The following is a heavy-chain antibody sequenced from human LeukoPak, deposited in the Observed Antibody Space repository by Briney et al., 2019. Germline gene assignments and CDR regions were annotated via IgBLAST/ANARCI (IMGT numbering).Heavy chain of an antibody. V-gene: IGHV3-11*01. CDR2: ISSSGSTI. CDR1: GFTFSDYY. CDR3: ARVQDSSGWYYYYYGMDV. Sequence: GGSLRLSCAASGFTFSDYYMSWIRQAPGKGLEWVSYISSSGSTIYYADSVKGRFTISRDNAKNSLYLQMYSLRAEDTAVYYCARVQDSSGWYYYYYGMDVWGQGTTVTVSS. D-gene: IGHD6-19*01. J-gene: IGHJ6*02.